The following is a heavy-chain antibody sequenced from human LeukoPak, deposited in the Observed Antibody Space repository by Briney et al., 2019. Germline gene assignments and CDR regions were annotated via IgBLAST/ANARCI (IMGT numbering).Heavy chain of an antibody. CDR3: ARDYCSTSFCYDN. V-gene: IGHV3-33*01. CDR1: GFTFRNYG. CDR2: IWYDGSKR. J-gene: IGHJ4*02. Sequence: GGSLRLSCAASGFTFRNYGVHWVRQSPDKGLEWVAAIWYDGSKRLYADSVKGRFTISRDVSENALYLQMNSLRAEDTALYYCARDYCSTSFCYDNWGQGTLVTVSS. D-gene: IGHD2-2*01.